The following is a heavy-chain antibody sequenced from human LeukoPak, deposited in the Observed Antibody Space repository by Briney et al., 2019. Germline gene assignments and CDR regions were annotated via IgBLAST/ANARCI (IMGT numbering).Heavy chain of an antibody. Sequence: GSTNYNPSLKSRVTISVDTSKNQFSLKLCSVTAADTAVYYCARGEHDFWSGSAYSLDYWGQGTLVTVSS. CDR2: GST. V-gene: IGHV4-34*01. CDR3: ARGEHDFWSGSAYSLDY. J-gene: IGHJ4*02. D-gene: IGHD3-3*01.